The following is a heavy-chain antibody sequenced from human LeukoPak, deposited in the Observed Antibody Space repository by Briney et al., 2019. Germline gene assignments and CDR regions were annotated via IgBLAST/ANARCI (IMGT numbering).Heavy chain of an antibody. CDR2: ISSSSSYI. J-gene: IGHJ4*02. CDR1: GFTFSSYS. V-gene: IGHV3-21*04. CDR3: AARKVGYSNSDY. D-gene: IGHD4-11*01. Sequence: GGSLRLSCAASGFTFSSYSMNWVRQAPGKGLEWVSSISSSSSYIYYADSVKGRFTISRDNAKNSLYLQMNSLRAEDTALYYCAARKVGYSNSDYWGQGTLVTVSS.